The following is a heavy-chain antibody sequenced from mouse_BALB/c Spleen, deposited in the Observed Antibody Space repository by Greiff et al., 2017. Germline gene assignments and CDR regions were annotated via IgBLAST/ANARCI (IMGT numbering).Heavy chain of an antibody. J-gene: IGHJ3*01. Sequence: QVQLQQSGAELMKPGASVKISCKATGYTFSSYWIEWVKQRPGHGLEWIGEILPGSGSTNYNEKFKGKATFTADTSSNTAYMQLSSLTSEDSAVYYCARPPIRNYGEFAYWGQGTLVTVSA. CDR3: ARPPIRNYGEFAY. CDR2: ILPGSGST. V-gene: IGHV1-9*01. CDR1: GYTFSSYW. D-gene: IGHD1-2*01.